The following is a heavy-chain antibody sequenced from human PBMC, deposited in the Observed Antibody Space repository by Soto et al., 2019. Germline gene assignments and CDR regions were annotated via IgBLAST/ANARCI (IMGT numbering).Heavy chain of an antibody. CDR3: VMSPGWYKIDS. Sequence: PSETLSLTCTVSGGSISSYYWSWIRQPPGKGLEWIGYIYYSGSTNYNPSLKSRVTISVDTFKNQFSLKLSSVTAADTAVYFCVMSPGWYKIDSWGQGILVTVSS. CDR1: GGSISSYY. CDR2: IYYSGST. J-gene: IGHJ4*02. D-gene: IGHD6-19*01. V-gene: IGHV4-59*12.